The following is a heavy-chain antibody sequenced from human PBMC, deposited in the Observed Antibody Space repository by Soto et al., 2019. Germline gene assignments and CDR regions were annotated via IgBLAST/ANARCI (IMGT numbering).Heavy chain of an antibody. CDR1: ADPFTSYY. V-gene: IGHV1-46*01. CDR2: INPTGGST. Sequence: APVKVSCKAPADPFTSYYRHWVRQAPGHGLEWMGIINPTGGSTSFSQTFQGRITMTTDTTTSTVYMELRSLRTEDTAVYYCARVRFGTVTTALHFGYYGMDVWGQGTTVTVSS. CDR3: ARVRFGTVTTALHFGYYGMDV. J-gene: IGHJ6*02. D-gene: IGHD4-4*01.